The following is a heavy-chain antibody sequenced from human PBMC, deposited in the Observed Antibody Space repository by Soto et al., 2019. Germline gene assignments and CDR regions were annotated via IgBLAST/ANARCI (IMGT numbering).Heavy chain of an antibody. CDR2: ISSSSSTI. CDR1: GFTFSSYS. J-gene: IGHJ6*02. V-gene: IGHV3-48*02. D-gene: IGHD6-13*01. Sequence: VGSLRLSCAASGFTFSSYSMNWVRQAPGKGLEWVSYISSSSSTIYYADSVKGRFTISRDNAKNSLYLQMNSLRDEDTAVYYCARGSSGSSSWYWDYYYYYGMDVWGQGTTVTVSS. CDR3: ARGSSGSSSWYWDYYYYYGMDV.